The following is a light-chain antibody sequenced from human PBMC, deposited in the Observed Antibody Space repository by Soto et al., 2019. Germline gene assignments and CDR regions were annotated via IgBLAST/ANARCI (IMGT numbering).Light chain of an antibody. CDR1: SSDVGGYNY. Sequence: QSLLTQPRSVSGSPGQSVTISCTGTSSDVGGYNYVSWYQQHPDKAPKFMIYDVNKRPSGVPDRFSGSKSGNTASLTISGLQAEDEADYYCCSYAGTPYVFGTGTKVTVL. CDR3: CSYAGTPYV. CDR2: DVN. J-gene: IGLJ1*01. V-gene: IGLV2-11*01.